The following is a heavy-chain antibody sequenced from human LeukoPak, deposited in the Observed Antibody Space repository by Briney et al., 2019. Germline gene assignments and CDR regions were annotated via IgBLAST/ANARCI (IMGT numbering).Heavy chain of an antibody. CDR3: ARGQLGSGMDDP. V-gene: IGHV4-59*01. CDR1: GGSIRNFH. Sequence: PSETLSLTCTVSGGSIRNFHWSWIRQPPGKGLEWIGYIFYSGSTKYNPSLESRVTISVDTSKNQFSLKLSSVTAADTAVYYCARGQLGSGMDDPWGQGTLVTVSS. D-gene: IGHD3-10*01. CDR2: IFYSGST. J-gene: IGHJ5*02.